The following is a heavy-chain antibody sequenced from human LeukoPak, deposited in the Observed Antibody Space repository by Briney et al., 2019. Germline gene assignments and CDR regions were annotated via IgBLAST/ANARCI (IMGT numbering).Heavy chain of an antibody. D-gene: IGHD6-13*01. CDR3: AGDSSIAAAGSFDY. Sequence: PSETLSLTCTVSGGSISSYYWSWIRQPPGKGLEWIGYIYYSGSTNYNPSLKSRVTMSVDTSKNQFSLKLSSVTAADTAVYYCAGDSSIAAAGSFDYWGQGTLVTVSS. V-gene: IGHV4-59*12. CDR1: GGSISSYY. CDR2: IYYSGST. J-gene: IGHJ4*02.